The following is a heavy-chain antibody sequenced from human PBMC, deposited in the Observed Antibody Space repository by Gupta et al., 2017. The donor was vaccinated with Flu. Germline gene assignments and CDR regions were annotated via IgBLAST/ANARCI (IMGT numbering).Heavy chain of an antibody. CDR2: ISADGRST. Sequence: EVHLVESGGGLVQPGGSLSLSCVSSGFTFSSHDMHWVRQSPGRGLEYVAAISADGRSTYYVDSGKGRFTISRDNSENTLYIQMHSLRAEDTAVDYCTRAEKNVGGGTRRCFDYGGQGTMVTVSS. V-gene: IGHV3-64*07. CDR3: TRAEKNVGGGTRRCFDY. CDR1: GFTFSSHD. J-gene: IGHJ4*02. D-gene: IGHD3-16*01.